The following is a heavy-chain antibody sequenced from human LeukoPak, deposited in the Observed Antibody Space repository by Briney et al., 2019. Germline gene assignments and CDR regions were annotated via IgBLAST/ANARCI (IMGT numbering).Heavy chain of an antibody. V-gene: IGHV3-7*03. Sequence: GGSLRLCCAASGFTFSNYWMSWVRQAPGKGLEWVANIKQDGSEKYYVDSVKGRFTISRDNAKNSLYLQMNSLRAEDTAVYYCARDRLKYCSNTTCYRLDYWGQGTLVTVSS. CDR1: GFTFSNYW. D-gene: IGHD2-2*01. CDR3: ARDRLKYCSNTTCYRLDY. J-gene: IGHJ4*02. CDR2: IKQDGSEK.